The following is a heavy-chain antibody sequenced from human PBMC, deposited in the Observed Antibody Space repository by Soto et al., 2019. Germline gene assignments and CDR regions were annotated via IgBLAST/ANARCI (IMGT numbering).Heavy chain of an antibody. Sequence: QVQLQESGPGLVKPSGTLSLTCAVSGGSISSSNWWSWVRQPPGKGLEWIGEIYHSGSTNYNPSLQRSVTIAGDKSKNQFSLKVSSVTAAATAVYYCARAGTGGYSGYAVARTSAFDPWGQGTLVTVSS. CDR3: ARAGTGGYSGYAVARTSAFDP. CDR2: IYHSGST. V-gene: IGHV4-4*02. CDR1: GGSISSSNW. D-gene: IGHD5-12*01. J-gene: IGHJ5*02.